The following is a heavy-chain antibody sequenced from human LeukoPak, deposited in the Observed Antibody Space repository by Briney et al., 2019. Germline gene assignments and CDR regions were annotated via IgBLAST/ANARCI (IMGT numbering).Heavy chain of an antibody. Sequence: GGSLRLSCAASGFTFSKAWMTWVRQAPGKGLEWVGRIKSKTNGGTTDYTAPLEGRFALSRDDSINTMYLQMNRLKTEDTAMSYCTTLYTYPQVTWGEGTLVTVSS. CDR2: IKSKTNGGTT. CDR3: TTLYTYPQVT. CDR1: GFTFSKAW. D-gene: IGHD2-21*02. V-gene: IGHV3-15*01. J-gene: IGHJ4*02.